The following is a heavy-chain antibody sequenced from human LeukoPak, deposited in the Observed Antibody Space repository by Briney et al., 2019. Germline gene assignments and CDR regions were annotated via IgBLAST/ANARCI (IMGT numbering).Heavy chain of an antibody. J-gene: IGHJ5*02. CDR1: GFTFSYAW. V-gene: IGHV3-15*01. CDR3: TTEGAGLRYIDWLGFDP. D-gene: IGHD3-9*01. CDR2: IKSEDTYGGTT. Sequence: PGGSLRLSCAASGFTFSYAWMNWVRQAPGKGLEWVGRIKSEDTYGGTTDYAAPVKGIFTISRDDSENTLYLHMNSLKTEDTAMYYCTTEGAGLRYIDWLGFDPWGQGTLVTVSS.